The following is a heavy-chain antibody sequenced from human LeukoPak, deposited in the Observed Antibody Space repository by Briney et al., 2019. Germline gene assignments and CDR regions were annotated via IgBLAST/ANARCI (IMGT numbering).Heavy chain of an antibody. J-gene: IGHJ2*01. Sequence: SGTLSLTCAVSGGSISSSNWWSWVRQLPGKGLEWIGEIGHSGSTNYNPSLKSRVTISVDKSKNQFSLKLSSVTAADTAVYYCASLSGSSGWYGQWGDRYFDLWGRGTLVTVSS. CDR3: ASLSGSSGWYGQWGDRYFDL. CDR2: IGHSGST. CDR1: GGSISSSNW. D-gene: IGHD6-19*01. V-gene: IGHV4-4*02.